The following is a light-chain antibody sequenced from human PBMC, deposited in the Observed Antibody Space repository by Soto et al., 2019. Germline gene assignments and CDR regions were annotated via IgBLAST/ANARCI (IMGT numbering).Light chain of an antibody. Sequence: QPVLTQPPSVSGAPGQRVTISCTGSSSNIGAGYDVHWYQQLPGTAPKLLIYGNSNRPSGVPDRFSGSKSGTSASLAITGLQAEAEADYYCQSYDSSLSGYVFGTGTQVNVL. CDR3: QSYDSSLSGYV. V-gene: IGLV1-40*01. J-gene: IGLJ1*01. CDR1: SSNIGAGYD. CDR2: GNS.